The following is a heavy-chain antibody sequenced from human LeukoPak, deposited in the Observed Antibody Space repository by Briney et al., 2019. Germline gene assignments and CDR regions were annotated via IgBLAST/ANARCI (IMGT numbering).Heavy chain of an antibody. CDR3: AKGGRDMGPLGYFDY. J-gene: IGHJ4*02. D-gene: IGHD3-9*01. V-gene: IGHV3-23*01. CDR1: GFTFSSYA. CDR2: ISGSGGST. Sequence: GGSPRLSCAASGFTFSSYAMSWVRQAPGKGLEWVSAISGSGGSTYYADSVKGRFTISRDNSKNTLYLQMNSLRAEDTAVYYCAKGGRDMGPLGYFDYWGQGTLVTVSS.